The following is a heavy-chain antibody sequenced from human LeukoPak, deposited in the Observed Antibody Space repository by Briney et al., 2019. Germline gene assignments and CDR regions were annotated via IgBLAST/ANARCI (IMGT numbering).Heavy chain of an antibody. Sequence: SETLSLTCTVSGGSISSYYWSWLRPPAGKGLEWIGRIYTSGSTNYPPSLKSRVTMSVDTSKNPFSLKLSSVTAADTAVYYCARDPPYSSGWSYYFDYWGQGTLVTVSS. J-gene: IGHJ4*02. CDR3: ARDPPYSSGWSYYFDY. D-gene: IGHD6-19*01. V-gene: IGHV4-4*07. CDR2: IYTSGST. CDR1: GGSISSYY.